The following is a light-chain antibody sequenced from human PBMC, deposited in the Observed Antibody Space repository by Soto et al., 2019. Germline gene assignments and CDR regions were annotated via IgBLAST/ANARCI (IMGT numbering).Light chain of an antibody. CDR1: QSVSSSN. V-gene: IGKV3-20*01. CDR2: GAS. CDR3: QQYGSLPRT. J-gene: IGKJ1*01. Sequence: EIVLTQSPGTLSLSLGERATLSCRASQSVSSSNLAWYQQKPGQAPRLLMYGASSRATGIPDRFSGSGSGTDFTLSISRLEPEDFAVYYCQQYGSLPRTFGQGTKVDIK.